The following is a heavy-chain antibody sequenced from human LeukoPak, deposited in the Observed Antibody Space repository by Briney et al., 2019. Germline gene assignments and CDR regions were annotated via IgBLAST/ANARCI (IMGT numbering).Heavy chain of an antibody. J-gene: IGHJ4*02. CDR1: GFTFNAYG. D-gene: IGHD6-19*01. V-gene: IGHV3-30*02. Sequence: PGGSLRLSCAASGFTFNAYGMHWVRQAPGKGLEWVAFIRADGNTKYYADSVKGRFTISRDNSENTLFLQMSSLGADETAVYYCATYVGYSSAWYLGYWGQGTLVTVPS. CDR3: ATYVGYSSAWYLGY. CDR2: IRADGNTK.